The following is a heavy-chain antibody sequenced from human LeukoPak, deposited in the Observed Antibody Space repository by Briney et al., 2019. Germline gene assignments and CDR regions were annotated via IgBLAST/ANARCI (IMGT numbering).Heavy chain of an antibody. CDR3: ATKETGY. CDR2: IKQDGSEK. J-gene: IGHJ4*02. D-gene: IGHD1-1*01. V-gene: IGHV3-7*01. Sequence: GGSLRLSCAASGFTISSYGMHWVRQAPGKGLEWVANIKQDGSEKYYVDSVKGRFTISRDNAKNSLYLQMNSLRAEDTAVYYCATKETGYWGQGTLVTVSS. CDR1: GFTISSYG.